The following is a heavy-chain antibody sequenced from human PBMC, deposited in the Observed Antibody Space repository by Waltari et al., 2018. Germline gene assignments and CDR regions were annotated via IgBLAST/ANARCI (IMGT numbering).Heavy chain of an antibody. CDR1: GGSISSSSYY. CDR3: ARGKAVAGTSWFDP. CDR2: IYYSGRT. J-gene: IGHJ5*02. V-gene: IGHV4-39*01. Sequence: QLQLQESGPGLVKPSETLSLTCTVSGGSISSSSYYWGWIRQPPGKGLEWIGSIYYSGRTYYNPSLKSRVTISVDTSKNQFSLKLSSVTAADTAVYYCARGKAVAGTSWFDPWGQGTLVTVSS. D-gene: IGHD6-19*01.